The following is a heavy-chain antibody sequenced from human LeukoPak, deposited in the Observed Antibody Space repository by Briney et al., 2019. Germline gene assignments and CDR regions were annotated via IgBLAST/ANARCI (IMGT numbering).Heavy chain of an antibody. CDR2: IWYDGSIK. CDR1: GFTFTTYG. Sequence: PGGSLRLSCAVSGFTFTTYGMHWVRQAPGKGLEWVAVIWYDGSIKYYADSVKGRFTISRDNSKNTLYLQMSSLRAEDTAVYYCARAYFYDSSATPDYWGQGTLVTVSS. J-gene: IGHJ4*02. D-gene: IGHD3-22*01. CDR3: ARAYFYDSSATPDY. V-gene: IGHV3-33*01.